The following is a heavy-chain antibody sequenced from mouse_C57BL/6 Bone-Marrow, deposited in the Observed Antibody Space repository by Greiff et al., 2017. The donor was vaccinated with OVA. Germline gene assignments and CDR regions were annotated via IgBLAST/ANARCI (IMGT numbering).Heavy chain of an antibody. CDR2: IRNKANGYTT. CDR3: ARSRGYDEWFAY. D-gene: IGHD2-2*01. J-gene: IGHJ3*01. Sequence: EVKLVESGGGLVQPGGSLSLSCAASGFTFTDYYMSWVRQPPGKALEWLGFIRNKANGYTTEYSASVKGRFTISRDNSQSILYLQMNALRAEDSATYYCARSRGYDEWFAYWGQGTLVTVSA. V-gene: IGHV7-3*01. CDR1: GFTFTDYY.